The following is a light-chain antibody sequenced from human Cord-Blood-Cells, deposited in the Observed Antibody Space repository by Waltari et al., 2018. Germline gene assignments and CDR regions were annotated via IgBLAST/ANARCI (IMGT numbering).Light chain of an antibody. J-gene: IGLJ2*01. CDR1: SSDVGSYNL. CDR3: CSYAGSSYVV. Sequence: QSALTQPASVSGSPGQSITISCTGTSSDVGSYNLVSWYQQHPGKAPKLMIYEGSKRPSGVSKRFSGSRSGNTASLTISGLQAEDEADYYCCSYAGSSYVVFGGGTKLTGL. CDR2: EGS. V-gene: IGLV2-23*01.